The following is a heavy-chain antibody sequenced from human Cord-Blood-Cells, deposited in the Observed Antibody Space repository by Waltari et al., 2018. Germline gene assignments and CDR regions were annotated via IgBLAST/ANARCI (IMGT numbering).Heavy chain of an antibody. Sequence: VQLVQSGAEVKKPGASVTVSCEASGYTFTSSALHLVPRAPGQGLEWMGWMNPNSGNTGYAQKFQGRVTMTRNTSISTAYMELSSLRSEDTAVYYCARAQFDDSSGYYHDYWGQGTLVTVSS. V-gene: IGHV1-8*01. D-gene: IGHD3-22*01. CDR1: GYTFTSSA. CDR2: MNPNSGNT. CDR3: ARAQFDDSSGYYHDY. J-gene: IGHJ4*02.